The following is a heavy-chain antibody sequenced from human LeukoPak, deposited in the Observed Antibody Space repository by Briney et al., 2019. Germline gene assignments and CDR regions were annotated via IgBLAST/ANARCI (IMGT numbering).Heavy chain of an antibody. J-gene: IGHJ6*03. CDR2: ISGSTSTI. CDR3: ARDTTWVYYYYFYMNG. Sequence: PGGSLRLSCVASGFTFSHYNMNWVRQAPGKGLEWVSYISGSTSTIYYADSVKGRFTISRDNAKNSLYLQMNSLRAEDTAVYYCARDTTWVYYYYFYMNGWGKGTTVTVSS. CDR1: GFTFSHYN. V-gene: IGHV3-48*01. D-gene: IGHD2-2*01.